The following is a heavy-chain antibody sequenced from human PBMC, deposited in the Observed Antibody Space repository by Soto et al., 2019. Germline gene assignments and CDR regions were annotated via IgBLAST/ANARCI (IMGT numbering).Heavy chain of an antibody. V-gene: IGHV4-34*01. CDR3: ARGRRGSGTYYYDSRYFDY. Sequence: SETLSLTCAVYGGSFSGYYWSWIRQPPGKGLEWIGEINHSGSTNYNPSLKGRVTISVDTSKNQFSLKLSSVTAADTAVYYCARGRRGSGTYYYDSRYFDYWGQGTLVTVSS. J-gene: IGHJ4*02. D-gene: IGHD3-22*01. CDR2: INHSGST. CDR1: GGSFSGYY.